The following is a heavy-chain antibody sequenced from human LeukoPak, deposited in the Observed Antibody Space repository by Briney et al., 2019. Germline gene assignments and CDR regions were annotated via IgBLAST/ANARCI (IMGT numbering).Heavy chain of an antibody. CDR1: GYTFTGYY. CDR2: INPIFGTA. Sequence: ASVKVSCKASGYTFTGYYMHWVRQAPGQGLEWMGWINPIFGTANYAQKFQGRVTITADESTSTAYMELSSLRSEDTAVYYCARDFPGGYCTNGVCYGGNWFDPWGQGTLVTVSS. V-gene: IGHV1-69*13. CDR3: ARDFPGGYCTNGVCYGGNWFDP. D-gene: IGHD2-8*01. J-gene: IGHJ5*02.